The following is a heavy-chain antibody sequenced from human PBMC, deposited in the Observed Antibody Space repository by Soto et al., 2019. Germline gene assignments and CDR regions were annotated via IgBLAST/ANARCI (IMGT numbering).Heavy chain of an antibody. CDR3: ARGYDSRGAFDI. J-gene: IGHJ3*02. D-gene: IGHD3-22*01. CDR1: GFTFSSYD. Sequence: EVQLVESGGGLVQPGGSLRLSCAASGFTFSSYDMHWVRQATGKGLEWVSAIGTAGDTYYPGSVKGRFTISRENAKNSLYLQMNSLRAGDTAVYYCARGYDSRGAFDIWGQGTMVTVSS. CDR2: IGTAGDT. V-gene: IGHV3-13*04.